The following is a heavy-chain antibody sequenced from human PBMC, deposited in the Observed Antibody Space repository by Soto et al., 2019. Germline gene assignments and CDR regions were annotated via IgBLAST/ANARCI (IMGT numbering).Heavy chain of an antibody. CDR3: ARTMIALRVGFDI. Sequence: QVQLVQSGAEVKKPGSSVKVSCKASGGTFSSYAIIWVRQVPGQGLEWMGGIIPIFGTANYAQKFQGRVTITADESTRTAYMELSSLRSEDTAVYYGARTMIALRVGFDIWGQGTVVTVSS. D-gene: IGHD3-22*01. CDR1: GGTFSSYA. V-gene: IGHV1-69*12. J-gene: IGHJ3*02. CDR2: IIPIFGTA.